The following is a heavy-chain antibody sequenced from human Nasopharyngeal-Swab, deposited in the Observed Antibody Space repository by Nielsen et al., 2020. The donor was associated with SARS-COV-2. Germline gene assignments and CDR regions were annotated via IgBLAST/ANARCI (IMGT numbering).Heavy chain of an antibody. D-gene: IGHD4-17*01. CDR2: IWYDGSNK. Sequence: WIRQPPGKGLEWVAVIWYDGSNKYYADSVKGRFTISRGNSKNTLYLQKNSLRAKDTAVYYCARDIRYGDYGGDYWGQGTLVTVSS. V-gene: IGHV3-33*01. J-gene: IGHJ4*02. CDR3: ARDIRYGDYGGDY.